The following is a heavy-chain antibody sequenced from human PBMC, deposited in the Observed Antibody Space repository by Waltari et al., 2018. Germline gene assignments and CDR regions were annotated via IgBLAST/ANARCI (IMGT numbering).Heavy chain of an antibody. Sequence: QVQLVQSGAEVKTPGSSVKVSCKASGGTFSSYAISWLRLAPGQGLEWMGGIITIFGTANYAQKCQGRVTITTDESTSTAYMGLISLRSEDTAVYDCARDSGGYSGYGMDVWGQGTTVTVSS. D-gene: IGHD5-12*01. CDR2: IITIFGTA. J-gene: IGHJ6*02. V-gene: IGHV1-69*05. CDR1: GGTFSSYA. CDR3: ARDSGGYSGYGMDV.